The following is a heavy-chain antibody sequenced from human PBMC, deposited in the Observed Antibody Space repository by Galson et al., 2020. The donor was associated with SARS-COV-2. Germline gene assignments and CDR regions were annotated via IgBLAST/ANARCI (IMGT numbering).Heavy chain of an antibody. Sequence: SETLSLTCGISGSSISGDYYWAWIRQPPEKGLEWLGIINQTRGHTHYNPSLKSRVTIPLDTSKSQSSLKLTSVTAADTAVYYGAGQVGWGKWYLDLWGRGTLVTVSS. CDR1: GSSISGDYY. CDR2: INQTRGHT. J-gene: IGHJ2*01. D-gene: IGHD1-26*01. CDR3: AGQVGWGKWYLDL. V-gene: IGHV4-38-2*01.